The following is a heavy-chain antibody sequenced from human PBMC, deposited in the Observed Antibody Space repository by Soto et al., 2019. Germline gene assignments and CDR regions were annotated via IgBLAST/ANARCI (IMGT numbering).Heavy chain of an antibody. CDR1: GGSVNLGTYY. V-gene: IGHV4-61*01. D-gene: IGHD2-21*01. J-gene: IGHJ4*02. CDR2: IHYSGST. CDR3: TRGGDAYKNGH. Sequence: QVQLQESGPGLVKPSETLSLTCTVPGGSVNLGTYYWSWIRQPPGKGLEWLGFIHYSGSTNYNPCLKSRVTMSVDTSKNQFSLNLTSVNAADTAVYYCTRGGDAYKNGHWGQGTLVNLSS.